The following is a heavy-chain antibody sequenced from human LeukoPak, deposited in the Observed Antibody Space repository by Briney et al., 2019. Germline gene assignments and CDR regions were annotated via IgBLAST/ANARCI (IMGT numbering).Heavy chain of an antibody. Sequence: SVKVSCKASGGTFSSYAISWVRQAPGQGLEWMGRIIPILGIANYAQKFQGRVTITADKSASTAYMELSSLRSEDTAVYYCARDRGGATQDFDYWGQGTLVTVSS. CDR3: ARDRGGATQDFDY. CDR2: IIPILGIA. D-gene: IGHD1-26*01. V-gene: IGHV1-69*04. CDR1: GGTFSSYA. J-gene: IGHJ4*02.